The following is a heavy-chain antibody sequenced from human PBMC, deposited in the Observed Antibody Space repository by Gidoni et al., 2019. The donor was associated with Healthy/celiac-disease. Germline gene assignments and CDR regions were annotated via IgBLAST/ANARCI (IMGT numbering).Heavy chain of an antibody. CDR1: GFTFSSYW. CDR3: AREAHLTVRHFDY. V-gene: IGHV3-74*01. D-gene: IGHD4-17*01. J-gene: IGHJ4*02. CDR2: INRDGSST. Sequence: EVQLVESGGGLVQPGGSLRLSCAASGFTFSSYWMHWVRQAPGKGLVWVSRINRDGSSTSYADSVKGRFTISRDNAKNTLYLQMNSLRAEDTAVYYCAREAHLTVRHFDYWGQGTLVTVSS.